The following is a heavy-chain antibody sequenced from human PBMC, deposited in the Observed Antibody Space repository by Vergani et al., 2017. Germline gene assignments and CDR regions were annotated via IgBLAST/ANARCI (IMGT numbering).Heavy chain of an antibody. CDR1: GGTLNSFA. CDR3: ASAERWLQSPLGY. J-gene: IGHJ4*02. Sequence: QVQLVQSGAEVKTPGSSVKVSCKASGGTLNSFAISWVRQAPGQGLEWMGRIISMFGTSNYAQRFQGRVTITADESTSTAYMELSSLRFEDTAVYYCASAERWLQSPLGYWGQGTLVTVSS. V-gene: IGHV1-69*13. D-gene: IGHD5-24*01. CDR2: IISMFGTS.